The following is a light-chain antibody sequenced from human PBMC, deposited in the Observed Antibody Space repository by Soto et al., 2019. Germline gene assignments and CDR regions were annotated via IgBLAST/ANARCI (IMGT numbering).Light chain of an antibody. J-gene: IGKJ1*01. V-gene: IGKV3-20*01. Sequence: EIVLTQSPGTPSLSPGERATLSCRAGQTVSSSYLAWYQQKPGQAPRLLIYGASNRATGIPDRFGGSGSGADFTLTISRLEPEDFAVYYCQQYGSSPRTFGQGTKVDIK. CDR2: GAS. CDR1: QTVSSSY. CDR3: QQYGSSPRT.